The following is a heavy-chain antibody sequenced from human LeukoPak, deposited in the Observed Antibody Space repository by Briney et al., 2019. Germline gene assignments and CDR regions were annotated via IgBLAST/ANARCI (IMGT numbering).Heavy chain of an antibody. CDR3: AKGKDGDTAMVPFDY. J-gene: IGHJ4*02. CDR2: ISGSGGST. Sequence: PGGSLRLSCAASGFTFSSYGMSWVRQAPGKGLEWVSAISGSGGSTYYADSVKGRFTISRDNSKNTLYLQMNSLRAEDTAVYYCAKGKDGDTAMVPFDYWGQGTLVTVSS. V-gene: IGHV3-23*01. CDR1: GFTFSSYG. D-gene: IGHD5-18*01.